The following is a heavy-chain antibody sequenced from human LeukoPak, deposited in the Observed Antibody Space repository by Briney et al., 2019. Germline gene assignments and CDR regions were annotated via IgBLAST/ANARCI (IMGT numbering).Heavy chain of an antibody. D-gene: IGHD4-17*01. Sequence: GGSLRLSCAASGFSFSSSWMIWARQAPGKGLEWVANINQDGGQKYYLDSVKGRFTISRDNADNSLYLQMDGLRAEDTAVYYCATDTRAYALLLAYWGQGTLVTVSS. CDR3: ATDTRAYALLLAY. V-gene: IGHV3-7*01. J-gene: IGHJ4*02. CDR2: INQDGGQK. CDR1: GFSFSSSW.